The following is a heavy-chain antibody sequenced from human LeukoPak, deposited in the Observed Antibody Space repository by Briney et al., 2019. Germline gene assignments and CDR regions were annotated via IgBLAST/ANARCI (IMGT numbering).Heavy chain of an antibody. Sequence: KASETLSLTCTVSGGSTSSYYWSWIRQPPGKGLEWIGYIYYSGSTNYNPSLKSRVTISVDTSKNQFSLKLSSVTAADTAVYYCARGIVGTTSGDYWGQGTLVTVSS. J-gene: IGHJ4*02. CDR3: ARGIVGTTSGDY. CDR1: GGSTSSYY. D-gene: IGHD1-26*01. CDR2: IYYSGST. V-gene: IGHV4-59*01.